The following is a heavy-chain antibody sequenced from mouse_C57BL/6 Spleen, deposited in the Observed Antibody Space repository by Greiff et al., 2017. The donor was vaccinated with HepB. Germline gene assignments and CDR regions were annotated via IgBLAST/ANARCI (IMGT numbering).Heavy chain of an antibody. CDR2: IDPSDSYT. J-gene: IGHJ2*01. Sequence: QVQLQQPGAELVKPGASVKLSCKASGYTFTSYWMQWVKQRPGQGLEWIGEIDPSDSYTNYHQTFKGQATMTVDTSSSTAYMQLSSLTSEDSAVYYCGRRGGTAPHYWGQGTTLTVSS. CDR1: GYTFTSYW. V-gene: IGHV1-50*01. CDR3: GRRGGTAPHY. D-gene: IGHD3-3*01.